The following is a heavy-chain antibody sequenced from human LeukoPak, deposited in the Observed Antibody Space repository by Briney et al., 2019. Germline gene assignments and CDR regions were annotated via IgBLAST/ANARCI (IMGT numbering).Heavy chain of an antibody. J-gene: IGHJ3*02. D-gene: IGHD5-12*01. CDR2: IFHSGSS. CDR1: GGSINNNDWWNW. Sequence: SETLSLTCAVSGGSINNNDWWNWWSWVRQPPGKGLEWIGEIFHSGSSNYNPSLKSRVTISVDKSKNQFSLKLSSVTAADTAVYYCARGEYSGYRGAFDIWGQGTMVTVSS. CDR3: ARGEYSGYRGAFDI. V-gene: IGHV4-4*02.